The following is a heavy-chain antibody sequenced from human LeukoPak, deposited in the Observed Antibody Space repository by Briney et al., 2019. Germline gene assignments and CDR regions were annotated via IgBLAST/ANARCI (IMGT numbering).Heavy chain of an antibody. CDR2: ISAYNGNT. CDR1: GYTFTSYG. D-gene: IGHD5-18*01. Sequence: ASVKVSCKASGYTFTSYGISWVRQAPGQGLEWMGWISAYNGNTNYAQKLQGRVTMTTDTSTSTAYMELRSLRSDDTAVYYCARDVDTAMVTDGDYFDYWGQGTLATVSS. CDR3: ARDVDTAMVTDGDYFDY. J-gene: IGHJ4*02. V-gene: IGHV1-18*01.